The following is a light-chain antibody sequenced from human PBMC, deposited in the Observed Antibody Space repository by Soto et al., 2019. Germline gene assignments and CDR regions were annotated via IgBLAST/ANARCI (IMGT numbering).Light chain of an antibody. CDR1: SSDVGGYNF. CDR2: EVS. CDR3: QSYDSSLTANVV. J-gene: IGLJ2*01. V-gene: IGLV2-8*01. Sequence: QSALTQPPSASGSPGQSVTISCTGTSSDVGGYNFVSWYQQHPGKAPKLMIYEVSKRPSGVPDRFSGSKSGNTASLTVSGLQAEDEADYYCQSYDSSLTANVVFGGGTQLTVL.